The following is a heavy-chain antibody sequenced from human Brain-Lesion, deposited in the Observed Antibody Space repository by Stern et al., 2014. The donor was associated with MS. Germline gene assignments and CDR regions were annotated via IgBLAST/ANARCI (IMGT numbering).Heavy chain of an antibody. D-gene: IGHD2-15*01. V-gene: IGHV4-39*01. CDR3: AGEEDIRYCSGGSCTGNWFDP. Sequence: QLQLQESGPGLVKPSETLSLTCTVAGGSVSSTSYAWAWIRQPPGKGLEWIGTIYYSGNTYNSPHLKSRPTISLAPPKKQFSRQRRSGTAADTAVYYCAGEEDIRYCSGGSCTGNWFDPWGQGTLVTVSS. CDR1: GGSVSSTSYA. CDR2: IYYSGNT. J-gene: IGHJ5*02.